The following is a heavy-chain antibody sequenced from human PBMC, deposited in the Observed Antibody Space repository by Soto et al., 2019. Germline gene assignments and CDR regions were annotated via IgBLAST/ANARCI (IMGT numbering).Heavy chain of an antibody. Sequence: QVQLVESGGGVVQPGRSLRLSCAASGFTFSSYGMHWVRQAPGKGLEWVAVISYDGSNKYYADSVKGRFTISRDNSKNTLYLQMNSLRAEDTAVYYCAKDPVLGWGGGEAFDYWGQGTLVTVSS. D-gene: IGHD3-16*01. V-gene: IGHV3-30*18. CDR1: GFTFSSYG. J-gene: IGHJ4*02. CDR3: AKDPVLGWGGGEAFDY. CDR2: ISYDGSNK.